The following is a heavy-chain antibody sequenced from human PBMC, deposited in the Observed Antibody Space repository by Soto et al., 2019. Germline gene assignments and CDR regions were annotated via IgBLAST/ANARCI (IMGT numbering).Heavy chain of an antibody. V-gene: IGHV4-59*08. CDR3: ARLGAFYQSLDP. CDR2: IYYAGST. J-gene: IGHJ5*02. CDR1: GGSFSPNY. D-gene: IGHD2-2*01. Sequence: QLQLQESGPGLVKPSETLSITCTVSGGSFSPNYWSWIRQPPGKGLEWVGYIYYAGSTSYNPSLTSRVNISLDTSKSQFSRSLSSVTAADTAVYYCARLGAFYQSLDPWGPGTLVTVSS.